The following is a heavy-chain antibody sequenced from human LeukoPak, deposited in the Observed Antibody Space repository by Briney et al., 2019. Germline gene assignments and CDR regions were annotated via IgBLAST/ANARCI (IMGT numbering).Heavy chain of an antibody. V-gene: IGHV1-69*04. D-gene: IGHD2-2*01. CDR1: GGTFSSYA. CDR3: ARVYCSSTSCYVNWFDP. J-gene: IGHJ5*02. CDR2: IIPILGIA. Sequence: SVKVSCKASGGTFSSYAISWVRQAPGQGLEWMGRIIPILGIANYAQKFQGRVTITADKSTSTAYMELSSLRSEDTAVYYCARVYCSSTSCYVNWFDPWGQGTLVAVSS.